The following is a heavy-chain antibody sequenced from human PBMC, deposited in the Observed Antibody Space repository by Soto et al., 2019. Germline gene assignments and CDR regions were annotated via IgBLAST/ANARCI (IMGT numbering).Heavy chain of an antibody. D-gene: IGHD2-21*02. J-gene: IGHJ4*02. Sequence: EVQGLESGGGLVQPGGSLRLSCAASGLTFGSYAMSWVRQAPGQGLEWFSAISGSGSNPYYADSVKGRLTISRDNAKNTLYLQTNRLSAEDNALYYCAKAASLTVRDGFDHWGQGTLVTVSS. CDR3: AKAASLTVRDGFDH. CDR2: ISGSGSNP. V-gene: IGHV3-23*01. CDR1: GLTFGSYA.